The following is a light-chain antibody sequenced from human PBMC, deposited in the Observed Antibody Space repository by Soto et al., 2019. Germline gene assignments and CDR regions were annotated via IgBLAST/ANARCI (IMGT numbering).Light chain of an antibody. J-gene: IGKJ4*01. Sequence: EIVLTQSPGTLSLSPGERATLSCRASQSVSSSYLAWYQQKPGQAPRLLIYGASSRATGIPDRFSGSGSGTDFTLTISRLEPEDFALYYCQQYSTSPLTFGGGTKVEIK. V-gene: IGKV3-20*01. CDR2: GAS. CDR3: QQYSTSPLT. CDR1: QSVSSSY.